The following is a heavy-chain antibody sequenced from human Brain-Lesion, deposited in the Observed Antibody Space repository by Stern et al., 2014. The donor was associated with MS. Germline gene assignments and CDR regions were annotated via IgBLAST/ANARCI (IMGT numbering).Heavy chain of an antibody. CDR3: ARGRVVPGFQYYATDV. V-gene: IGHV4-61*02. D-gene: IGHD2-2*01. CDR2: IFNSGST. J-gene: IGHJ6*02. CDR1: GGSISSGGYY. Sequence: MQLVESGPGLVKPSQTLSLSCTVSGGSISSGGYYWSWIRQPAGKGLEWIGRIFNSGSTSYNPPPKSRVPIAIDPSKNQFSLRLNSMTAADTAVYYCARGRVVPGFQYYATDVWGQGTTVIVS.